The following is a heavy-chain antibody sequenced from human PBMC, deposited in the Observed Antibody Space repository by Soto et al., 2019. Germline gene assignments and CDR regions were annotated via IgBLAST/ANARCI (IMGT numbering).Heavy chain of an antibody. CDR2: INPSGGST. CDR1: GYTFTSYY. D-gene: IGHD1-26*01. Sequence: QVQLVQSGAEVKKPGASVKVSCKASGYTFTSYYMHWVRQAPGQGLEWMGIINPSGGSTSYAQKFQGRVTMTRYTSTSTVYMELSSLRSEDTAVYYCARENPEELLPLRYFDYWGQGTLVTVSS. J-gene: IGHJ4*02. V-gene: IGHV1-46*01. CDR3: ARENPEELLPLRYFDY.